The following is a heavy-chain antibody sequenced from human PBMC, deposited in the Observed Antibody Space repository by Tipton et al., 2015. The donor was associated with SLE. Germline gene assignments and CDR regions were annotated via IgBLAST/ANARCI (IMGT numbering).Heavy chain of an antibody. D-gene: IGHD3-10*01. CDR3: AGDDYASGIT. V-gene: IGHV3-66*01. J-gene: IGHJ5*02. Sequence: GSLRLSCAASGFSVRNTYISWVRQAPDKGLEWVSVIYSDGRTNYADSVRGRFTISRDNAKNSLYLQMNSLRVEDTAVYFCAGDDYASGITWGQGTLVTVSS. CDR1: GFSVRNTY. CDR2: IYSDGRT.